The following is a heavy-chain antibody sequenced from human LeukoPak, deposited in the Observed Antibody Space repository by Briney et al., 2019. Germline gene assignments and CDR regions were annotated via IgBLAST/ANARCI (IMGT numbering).Heavy chain of an antibody. Sequence: SETLPLTCTVSGGSISSYYWSWIRQSAGKGLEWIGRIHTSGSTNHNPSLKSRLSMSVDTSKKQLSLKLRSVTAADTAVYYCARDEGNIVGATDWFDPWGQGTLVTVSS. V-gene: IGHV4-4*07. CDR1: GGSISSYY. CDR3: ARDEGNIVGATDWFDP. J-gene: IGHJ5*02. D-gene: IGHD1-26*01. CDR2: IHTSGST.